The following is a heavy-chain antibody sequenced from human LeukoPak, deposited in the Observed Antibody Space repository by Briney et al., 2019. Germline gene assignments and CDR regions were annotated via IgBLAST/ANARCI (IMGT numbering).Heavy chain of an antibody. V-gene: IGHV6-1*01. J-gene: IGHJ6*02. CDR1: GDSVSSNSAA. D-gene: IGHD2-8*01. CDR2: TYYMSKWYK. Sequence: SQTLSLTCAISGDSVSSNSAAWNWIRQSPSRGLEWLGRTYYMSKWYKDYAVTVKSLITVNPDTTKNKFYLQLNSVTPEDTAVYYCASCRRMVYTPTYYYYYGMDVWGQGTTVTVSS. CDR3: ASCRRMVYTPTYYYYYGMDV.